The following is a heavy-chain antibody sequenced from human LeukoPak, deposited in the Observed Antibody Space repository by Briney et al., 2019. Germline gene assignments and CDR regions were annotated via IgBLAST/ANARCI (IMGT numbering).Heavy chain of an antibody. V-gene: IGHV3-15*01. CDR3: TGSRWATNDY. Sequence: GVPLSLSCAVSGLIYNEPWTSWVRQAPGRGLEWVGRIKRKKDGGTADYASPVKGRFTISRDDSKNTLHLQMNSLRNEDTAVYYSTGSRWATNDYWGQGTLVTVSS. J-gene: IGHJ4*02. D-gene: IGHD6-13*01. CDR2: IKRKKDGGTA. CDR1: GLIYNEPW.